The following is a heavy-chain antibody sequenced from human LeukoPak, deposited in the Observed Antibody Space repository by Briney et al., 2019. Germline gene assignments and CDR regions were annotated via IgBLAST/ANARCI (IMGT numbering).Heavy chain of an antibody. V-gene: IGHV3-74*01. J-gene: IGHJ5*02. CDR2: SNSDGSST. CDR3: ARDQGYYDSSGYYSYNWFDP. CDR1: GFTLSSYW. D-gene: IGHD3-22*01. Sequence: GGSLRLSCAASGFTLSSYWMHWVRQAPGKGLIWVSRSNSDGSSTSYADSVQGRFTISRDNAKNTLYLQMNSLRDEDTAVYYCARDQGYYDSSGYYSYNWFDPWGQGTLVTVSS.